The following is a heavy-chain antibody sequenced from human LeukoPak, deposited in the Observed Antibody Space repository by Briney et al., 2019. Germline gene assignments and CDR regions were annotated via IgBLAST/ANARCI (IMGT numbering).Heavy chain of an antibody. Sequence: SETLSFTCTVSGGSISSSSYYWGWIRQPPGKGLEWIGSIYYSGSTYYNPSLKSRVTISVDTSKNQFSLNLSSVTAADTAVYYCARLYYDSSGYYQICYFDYWGQGTLVTVSS. J-gene: IGHJ4*02. CDR3: ARLYYDSSGYYQICYFDY. CDR2: IYYSGST. CDR1: GGSISSSSYY. D-gene: IGHD3-22*01. V-gene: IGHV4-39*01.